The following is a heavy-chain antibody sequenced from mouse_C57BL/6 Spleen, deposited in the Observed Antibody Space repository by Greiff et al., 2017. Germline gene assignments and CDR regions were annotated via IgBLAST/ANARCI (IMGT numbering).Heavy chain of an antibody. CDR1: GFTFSDYG. V-gene: IGHV5-17*01. J-gene: IGHJ4*01. CDR3: ARGVLLYYAMDY. D-gene: IGHD1-1*01. CDR2: ISSGSSTI. Sequence: EVNLVESGGGLVKPGGSLKLSCAASGFTFSDYGMHWVRQAPEKGLEWVAYISSGSSTIYYADTVKGRFTISRDNAKNTLFLQMTSLRSEDTAMYYCARGVLLYYAMDYWGQGTSVTVSS.